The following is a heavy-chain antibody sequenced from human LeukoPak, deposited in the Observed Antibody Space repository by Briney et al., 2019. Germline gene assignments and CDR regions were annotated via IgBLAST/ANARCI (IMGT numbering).Heavy chain of an antibody. V-gene: IGHV4-59*12. CDR1: GDSIRGFY. D-gene: IGHD3-22*01. J-gene: IGHJ4*02. Sequence: SETLSLTCNVSGDSIRGFYWGWIRQPPGKGLEWIGYSYYSGDTNYNPALESRVIISVDTSKNQFSLELRSVTAADTAVYYCASGSAFGTSGSIDYWGQGTLVTVSS. CDR2: SYYSGDT. CDR3: ASGSAFGTSGSIDY.